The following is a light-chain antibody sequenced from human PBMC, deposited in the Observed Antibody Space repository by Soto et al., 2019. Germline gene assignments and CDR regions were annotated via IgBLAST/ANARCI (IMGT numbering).Light chain of an antibody. CDR3: SSYTSSYTVV. CDR2: DVS. Sequence: QSALTQSASVSGSPGQSISISCTGTSSDVGGYNYVSWYQQHPGKAPKLMIYDVSNRPSGVSNRFSGSKSGNTASLTISGLQAEDEADYYCSSYTSSYTVVFGGGTKVTVL. J-gene: IGLJ2*01. CDR1: SSDVGGYNY. V-gene: IGLV2-14*01.